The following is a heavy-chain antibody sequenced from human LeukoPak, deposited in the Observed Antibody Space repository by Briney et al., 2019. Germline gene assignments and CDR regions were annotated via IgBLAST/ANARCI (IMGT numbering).Heavy chain of an antibody. CDR1: GFTFSSYW. Sequence: HAGGSLRLSCAASGFTFSSYWMSWVRQAPGKGLEWVANINQDGSGEYYVDSVKGRFTISRDNAKNSLYLQMNSLRAEDTAVYYCARDGVDLTWGISSWYQVGYWGQGTLVTVSS. D-gene: IGHD6-13*01. V-gene: IGHV3-7*01. CDR3: ARDGVDLTWGISSWYQVGY. J-gene: IGHJ4*02. CDR2: INQDGSGE.